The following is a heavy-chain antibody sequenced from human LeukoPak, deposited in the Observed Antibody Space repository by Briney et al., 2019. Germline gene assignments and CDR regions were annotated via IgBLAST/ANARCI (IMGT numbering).Heavy chain of an antibody. Sequence: GRSLRLSCAASGFTFTAYLIRWVRQAPGKGLEWVAVMSSDGNAMFYADSVKGRFTISRDNSKNTLYLQMNSLRAEDTAVYYCVRESEYYFDHSASFDYWGQGTLVTVSS. CDR2: MSSDGNAM. J-gene: IGHJ4*02. V-gene: IGHV3-30-3*01. CDR3: VRESEYYFDHSASFDY. CDR1: GFTFTAYL. D-gene: IGHD3-22*01.